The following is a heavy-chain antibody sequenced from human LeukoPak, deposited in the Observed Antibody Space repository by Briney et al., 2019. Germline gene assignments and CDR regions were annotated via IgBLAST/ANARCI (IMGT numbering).Heavy chain of an antibody. CDR2: ISLSSGTI. V-gene: IGHV3-48*01. J-gene: IGHJ4*02. CDR1: GFTFSSYS. CDR3: ARGVWYRRYFDR. D-gene: IGHD2-15*01. Sequence: GGSLRLSCAASGFTFSSYSMNWVRQAPGKGLEWISYISLSSGTIYYTDSVKGRFTISRDNAKNSLYLQMNSLRVEDTALYFCARGVWYRRYFDRRGQGTLVTVSS.